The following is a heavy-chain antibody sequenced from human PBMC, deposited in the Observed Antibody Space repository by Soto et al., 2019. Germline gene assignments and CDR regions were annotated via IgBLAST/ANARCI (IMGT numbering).Heavy chain of an antibody. D-gene: IGHD2-21*01. V-gene: IGHV1-58*01. CDR3: AADEFGAYCGGDCYDY. CDR2: IVVGSGNT. Sequence: GASVKVSCKASGFTFTSSAVQWVRQARGQRLEWIGWIVVGSGNTNYAQKFQERVTITRDMSTSTAYMELSSLRSEDTAVYYCAADEFGAYCGGDCYDYWGQGTLVTAPQ. J-gene: IGHJ4*02. CDR1: GFTFTSSA.